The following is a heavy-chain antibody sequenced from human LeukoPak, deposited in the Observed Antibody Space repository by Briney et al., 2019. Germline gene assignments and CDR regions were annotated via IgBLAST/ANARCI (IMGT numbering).Heavy chain of an antibody. J-gene: IGHJ4*02. Sequence: GGSLRLSCAASGFIFSSYSMNWVRHAPGKGLEWVSSISSTSTYIHYADSLKGRFTISRDNARNSLYLQINSLRVEDTAVYYCARVQRGEMATFDYWGQGTRVTVSS. D-gene: IGHD5-24*01. CDR3: ARVQRGEMATFDY. CDR1: GFIFSSYS. CDR2: ISSTSTYI. V-gene: IGHV3-21*01.